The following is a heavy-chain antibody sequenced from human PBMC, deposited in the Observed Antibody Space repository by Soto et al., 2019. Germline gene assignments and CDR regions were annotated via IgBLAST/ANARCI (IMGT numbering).Heavy chain of an antibody. CDR1: GFTFTDYW. CDR3: EREPYSGFHFDY. Sequence: PGGSLRLSCAASGFTFTDYWTHWVRQAPGKGLVWVSRINSDGSRTSYADSVTGRFTISRDNAKNTLYLQMNSLRVEDTALYYCEREPYSGFHFDYWGQGTLVTVSS. CDR2: INSDGSRT. J-gene: IGHJ4*02. V-gene: IGHV3-74*01. D-gene: IGHD4-4*01.